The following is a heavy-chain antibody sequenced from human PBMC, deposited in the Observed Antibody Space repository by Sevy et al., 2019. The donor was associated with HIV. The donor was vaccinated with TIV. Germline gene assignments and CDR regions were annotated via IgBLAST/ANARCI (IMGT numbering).Heavy chain of an antibody. CDR1: GFTFSSYA. CDR2: ISYDGSNK. J-gene: IGHJ6*02. CDR3: ARARHGGGFWSGYYVDLQDYYYGMDV. Sequence: GGSLRLSCAASGFTFSSYAMHWVRQAPGKGLEWVAVISYDGSNKYYADSVKGRFTISRDNSKNTLYLQMNSLRAEDTAVYSCARARHGGGFWSGYYVDLQDYYYGMDVWGQGTTVTVSS. D-gene: IGHD3-3*01. V-gene: IGHV3-30-3*01.